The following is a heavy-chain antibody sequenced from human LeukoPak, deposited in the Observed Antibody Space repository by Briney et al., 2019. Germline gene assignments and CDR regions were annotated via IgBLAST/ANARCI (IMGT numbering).Heavy chain of an antibody. J-gene: IGHJ4*02. D-gene: IGHD4-17*01. V-gene: IGHV4-59*01. CDR3: ARGVYGDYADY. CDR1: GGSISSYY. CDR2: IYYSGST. Sequence: SETLSLTCTVSGGSISSYYWSWIRQPPGKGLEWIGYIYYSGSTNYNPSLKSRVTISVDTSENQFSLKLSSVTAADTAVYYCARGVYGDYADYWGQGTLVTVSS.